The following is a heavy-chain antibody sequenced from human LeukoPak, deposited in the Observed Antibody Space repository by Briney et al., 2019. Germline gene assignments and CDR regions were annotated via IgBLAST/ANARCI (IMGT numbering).Heavy chain of an antibody. J-gene: IGHJ4*02. CDR2: INHSGST. V-gene: IGHV4-34*01. CDR3: AKGYSSGWYPN. Sequence: PSETLSLTCAVYGGSFSGYYWSWIRQPPGKGLEWIGEINHSGSTNYNPSLKSRVTISVDTSKNQFSLKLSSVTAADTAVYYCAKGYSSGWYPNWGQGTLVTVSS. CDR1: GGSFSGYY. D-gene: IGHD6-19*01.